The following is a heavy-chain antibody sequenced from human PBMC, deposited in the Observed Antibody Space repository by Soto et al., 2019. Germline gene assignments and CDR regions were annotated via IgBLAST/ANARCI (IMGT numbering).Heavy chain of an antibody. CDR1: GFTFSSHS. V-gene: IGHV3-30-3*01. Sequence: QVQMVESGGGVVQPGMSLRLSCAASGFTFSSHSIQWVSQAPGKGLEWVAVISYDGNIKYYADSVRGRFTISRDNSKNTLSLQMNSLRPEDTAVYYCAREWSTSGDLDYWGQGTLVIVSS. D-gene: IGHD3-10*01. CDR3: AREWSTSGDLDY. J-gene: IGHJ4*02. CDR2: ISYDGNIK.